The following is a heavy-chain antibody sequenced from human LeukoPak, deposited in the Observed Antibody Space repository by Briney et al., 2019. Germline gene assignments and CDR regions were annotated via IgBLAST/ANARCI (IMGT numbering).Heavy chain of an antibody. CDR2: IRYDGSNK. CDR1: GFTFSSYG. J-gene: IGHJ4*02. V-gene: IGHV3-30*02. Sequence: GGSLRLSCAASGFTFSSYGMHWVRQAPGKGLEWVAFIRYDGSNKYYADSVKGRFTISRDNSKNTLYLQMNSLRAEDTAVYYCAKDGRDSSSAVLDYWGQGTLVTVSS. D-gene: IGHD6-6*01. CDR3: AKDGRDSSSAVLDY.